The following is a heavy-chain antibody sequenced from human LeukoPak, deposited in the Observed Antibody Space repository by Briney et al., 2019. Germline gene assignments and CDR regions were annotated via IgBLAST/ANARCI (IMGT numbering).Heavy chain of an antibody. CDR2: IYNNGNT. V-gene: IGHV3-53*01. CDR1: GFTFSSYA. D-gene: IGHD4-23*01. Sequence: PGRSLRLSCAASGFTFSSYAMHWVRQAPGKGLEWVSVIYNNGNTYYADSVKGRFTISRDNSKNTLYLQMNSLRAEDTAVYYCAREVTGGNPFDYWGQGTLVTVSS. J-gene: IGHJ4*02. CDR3: AREVTGGNPFDY.